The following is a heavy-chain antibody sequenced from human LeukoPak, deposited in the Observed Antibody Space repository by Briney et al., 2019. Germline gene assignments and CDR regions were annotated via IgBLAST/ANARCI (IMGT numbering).Heavy chain of an antibody. Sequence: SETLSLTCTVSGGSISSGSYYWSWIRQPAGKGLEWIGRIYTSGSTNYNPSLKSRVTISVDTSKNQFSLKLSSVTAADTAVYYCARARAAGDKIAVAGNWFDPWGQGTLVTVSS. CDR1: GGSISSGSYY. D-gene: IGHD6-19*01. V-gene: IGHV4-61*02. CDR3: ARARAAGDKIAVAGNWFDP. J-gene: IGHJ5*02. CDR2: IYTSGST.